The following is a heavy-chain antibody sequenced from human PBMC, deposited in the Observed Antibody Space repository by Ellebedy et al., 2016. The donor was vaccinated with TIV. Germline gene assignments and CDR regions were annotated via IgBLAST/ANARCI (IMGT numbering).Heavy chain of an antibody. CDR2: ISYDGSNK. Sequence: GESLKISCVASGFNFRTYGMNWVRQAPGKGLEWVAVISYDGSNKFYTGSVKGRFTVSRDNSKNTLYLQMKNLRTEDTARYYCTKDKTTTTTYDALDIWGQGTMVAVSS. V-gene: IGHV3-30*18. J-gene: IGHJ3*02. D-gene: IGHD1-1*01. CDR1: GFNFRTYG. CDR3: TKDKTTTTTYDALDI.